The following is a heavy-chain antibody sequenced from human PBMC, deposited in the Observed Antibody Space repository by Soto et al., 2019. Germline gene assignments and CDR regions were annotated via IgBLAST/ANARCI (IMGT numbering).Heavy chain of an antibody. CDR3: AREFEAMARGAFDI. J-gene: IGHJ3*02. V-gene: IGHV3-30-3*01. D-gene: IGHD5-18*01. Sequence: GGSLRLSCAASGFTFSSYAMHWVRQAPGKGLEWVAVISYDGSNKYYADSVKGRFTISRDNSKNTLYLQMNSLRAEDTAVYYCAREFEAMARGAFDIGGQGTMVT. CDR1: GFTFSSYA. CDR2: ISYDGSNK.